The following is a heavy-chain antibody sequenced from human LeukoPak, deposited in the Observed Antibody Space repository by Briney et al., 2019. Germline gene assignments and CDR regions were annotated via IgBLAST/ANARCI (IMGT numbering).Heavy chain of an antibody. D-gene: IGHD3-10*01. Sequence: GGSLRLSCAASGFTFSSYGMSWVRQAPGKGLEWVSAISGSGGSTYYADSVKGRFTISRDNSKNTLYLQMNSLRAEDTAVYYCAKVWFGELLSRHLDYWGQGTLVTVSP. CDR3: AKVWFGELLSRHLDY. CDR2: ISGSGGST. V-gene: IGHV3-23*01. CDR1: GFTFSSYG. J-gene: IGHJ4*02.